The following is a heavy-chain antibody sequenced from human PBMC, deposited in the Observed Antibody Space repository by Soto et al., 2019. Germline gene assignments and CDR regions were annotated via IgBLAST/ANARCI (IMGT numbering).Heavy chain of an antibody. J-gene: IGHJ6*02. CDR1: GFTFSSYA. CDR3: ARDYYRFNSGYGFSMDV. CDR2: ISYDGSNK. D-gene: IGHD5-12*01. Sequence: QVQLVESGGGVVQPGRSLRLSCAASGFTFSSYAMHWVRQAPGKGLERVAVISYDGSNKYYADSVKGRFTISRDNSKNMLYMKMNSLRAEDTAVYYCARDYYRFNSGYGFSMDVWGQGTTVTVSS. V-gene: IGHV3-30-3*01.